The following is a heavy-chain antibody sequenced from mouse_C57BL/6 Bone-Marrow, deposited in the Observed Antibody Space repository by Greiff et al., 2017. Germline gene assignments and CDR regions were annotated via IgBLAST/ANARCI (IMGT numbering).Heavy chain of an antibody. CDR2: ISSGSSTI. CDR1: GFTFSDYG. Sequence: EVHLVESGGGLVKPGGSLKLSCAASGFTFSDYGMHWVRQAPEKGLEWVAYISSGSSTIYYADTVKGRFTISRDHAKNTLFLQMTSLRSEDTAMYYCARGSNFDAMDYWGQGTSVTVSS. J-gene: IGHJ4*01. CDR3: ARGSNFDAMDY. V-gene: IGHV5-17*01. D-gene: IGHD4-1*01.